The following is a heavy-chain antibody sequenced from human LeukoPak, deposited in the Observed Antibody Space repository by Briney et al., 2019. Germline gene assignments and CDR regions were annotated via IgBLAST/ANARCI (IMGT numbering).Heavy chain of an antibody. CDR1: GFSFSNAW. CDR2: IKSKTDGGTT. Sequence: PGGSLRLSCAASGFSFSNAWMSWVRQAPGKGLEWVGRIKSKTDGGTTDYAAPVKGRFTISRDDSKNTLYLQMNSLKTEDTAVYYCAKDRVRCSGGSCYVGYMDVWGKGTTVTVSS. J-gene: IGHJ6*03. V-gene: IGHV3-15*01. D-gene: IGHD2-15*01. CDR3: AKDRVRCSGGSCYVGYMDV.